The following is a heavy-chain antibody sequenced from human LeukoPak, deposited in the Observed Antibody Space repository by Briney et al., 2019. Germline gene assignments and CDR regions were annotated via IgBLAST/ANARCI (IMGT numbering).Heavy chain of an antibody. Sequence: GASVKVSCKASGYTFTSYGISWVRQAPGQGLEWMGWISAYNGNTNYAQKFQGRVTMTRDRSISTAYMELSRLRSDDTAVYYCVRGVYYDSSVGAFDIWGQGTMVTVSS. V-gene: IGHV1-18*01. J-gene: IGHJ3*02. D-gene: IGHD3-22*01. CDR3: VRGVYYDSSVGAFDI. CDR1: GYTFTSYG. CDR2: ISAYNGNT.